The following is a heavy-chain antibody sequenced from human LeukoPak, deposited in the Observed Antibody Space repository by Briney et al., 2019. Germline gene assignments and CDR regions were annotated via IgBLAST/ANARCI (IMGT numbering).Heavy chain of an antibody. D-gene: IGHD6-19*01. Sequence: PGGSLRLSCAASRFTFSTYAMHWVRQAPGKGLECVAGISNDGTNEDHADSVKGRFTISRDNSKNTLYLQMNSLRAEDTAIYYCARDRIAVAGMGAFRHWGQGTLVTVSS. CDR2: ISNDGTNE. J-gene: IGHJ1*01. V-gene: IGHV3-30-3*01. CDR1: RFTFSTYA. CDR3: ARDRIAVAGMGAFRH.